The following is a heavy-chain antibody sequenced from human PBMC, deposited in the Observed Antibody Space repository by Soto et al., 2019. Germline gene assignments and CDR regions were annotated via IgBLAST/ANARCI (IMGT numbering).Heavy chain of an antibody. J-gene: IGHJ4*02. V-gene: IGHV4-30-2*01. CDR3: ARGGGSDSFDY. D-gene: IGHD1-26*01. Sequence: PSETLSLTCTVSGASITSGGYSWSWIRQTPGKGLEWIGYINLLETTFYNPSFESRLTLSIDRAKNLFSLKLHSLSAADRAVYFCARGGGSDSFDYWGQGILVTVSS. CDR2: INLLETT. CDR1: GASITSGGYS.